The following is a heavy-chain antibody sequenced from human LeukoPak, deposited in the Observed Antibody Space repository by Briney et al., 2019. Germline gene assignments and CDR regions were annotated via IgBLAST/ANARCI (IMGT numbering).Heavy chain of an antibody. CDR1: DFTFSTYA. Sequence: PGGSLRLSCADSDFTFSTYAMNWVRQAPGKGLEWVSYISPKSNSKYYADSVKGRFTISRDNTKNSLYLQMNSLRAEDTAVFYCARIGWFGSGSYFDYWGQGILVTVSS. V-gene: IGHV3-48*04. D-gene: IGHD3-10*01. CDR2: ISPKSNSK. CDR3: ARIGWFGSGSYFDY. J-gene: IGHJ4*02.